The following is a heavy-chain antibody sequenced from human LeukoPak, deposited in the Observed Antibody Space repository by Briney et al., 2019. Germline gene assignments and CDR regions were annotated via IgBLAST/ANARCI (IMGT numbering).Heavy chain of an antibody. CDR1: GGSISSSSYY. CDR3: ARGGYYYDSSGYSFDY. D-gene: IGHD3-22*01. J-gene: IGHJ4*02. CDR2: IYYSGST. V-gene: IGHV4-39*01. Sequence: SETLSLTCTVSGGSISSSSYYWGWIRQPPGKGLEWIGSIYYSGSTYYNPSLKSRVTISVGTSKNQFSLKLSSVTAADTAVYYCARGGYYYDSSGYSFDYWGQGTLVTVSS.